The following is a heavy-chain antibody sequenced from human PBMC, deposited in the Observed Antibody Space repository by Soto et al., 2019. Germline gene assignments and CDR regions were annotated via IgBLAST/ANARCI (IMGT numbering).Heavy chain of an antibody. D-gene: IGHD1-20*01. CDR1: GFTFSNYA. Sequence: EVQLLESGGGLVQPGGSLRLSCAASGFTFSNYAMNWVRQAPGKGLEWVSRIIGSGGSTYYADSVKGRFTISRDNSKNSLYLQVNSLRAEDTAIYYCAKTLTGKDHYYMDVWGKGTTVTVSS. J-gene: IGHJ6*03. V-gene: IGHV3-23*01. CDR2: IIGSGGST. CDR3: AKTLTGKDHYYMDV.